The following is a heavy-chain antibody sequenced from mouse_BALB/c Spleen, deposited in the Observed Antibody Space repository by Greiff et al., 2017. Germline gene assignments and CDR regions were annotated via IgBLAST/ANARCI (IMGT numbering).Heavy chain of an antibody. V-gene: IGHV1-4*02. J-gene: IGHJ2*01. CDR3: ARRGNYPYFDY. D-gene: IGHD2-1*01. Sequence: QVQLQQSAAELARPGASVKMSCKASGYTFTSYTMHWVKQRPGQGLEWIGYINPSSGYTEYNQKFKDKTTLTADKSSSTAYMQLSSLTSEDSAVYYCARRGNYPYFDYWGQGTTLTVSS. CDR1: GYTFTSYT. CDR2: INPSSGYT.